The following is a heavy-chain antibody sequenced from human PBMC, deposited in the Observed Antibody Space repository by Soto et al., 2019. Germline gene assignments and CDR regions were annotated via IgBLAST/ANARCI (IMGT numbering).Heavy chain of an antibody. CDR2: ISYDGSNK. CDR1: GFTFSSYG. D-gene: IGHD6-13*01. Sequence: QVQLVESGGGVVQPGRSLRLSCAASGFTFSSYGMHWVRQAPGKGLEWVAVISYDGSNKYYADSVKGRFTISRDNSKNTLYLQMNSLRAEDTAVYYCAKDRSSSSWGDYYYYYGMDVWGQGTTVTVSS. J-gene: IGHJ6*02. CDR3: AKDRSSSSWGDYYYYYGMDV. V-gene: IGHV3-30*18.